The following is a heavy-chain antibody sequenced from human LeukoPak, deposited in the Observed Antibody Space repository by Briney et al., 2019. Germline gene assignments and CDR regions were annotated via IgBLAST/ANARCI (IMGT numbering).Heavy chain of an antibody. D-gene: IGHD5-24*01. CDR1: GFSFSDAW. Sequence: PGGSLRLSCATSGFSFSDAWMNWVRQAPGKGLEWVAVIWYDGSNKYYADSVKGRFTISRDNSKNTLYLQMNSLRTEDTAVYYCAKDRRDGYNYPFDYWGQGTLVTVSS. J-gene: IGHJ4*02. V-gene: IGHV3-30*02. CDR2: IWYDGSNK. CDR3: AKDRRDGYNYPFDY.